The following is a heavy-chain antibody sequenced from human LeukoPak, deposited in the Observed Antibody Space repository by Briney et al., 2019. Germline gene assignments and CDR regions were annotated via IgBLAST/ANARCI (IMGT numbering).Heavy chain of an antibody. Sequence: PSETLSLTCAVYGGSFSGYYWSWIRQPPGKGLEWIGEINHSGSTNYNPSLKSRVTISVDTSKNQFSLKLSSVTAADTAVYYCASTIHSRRGWYRGGYLDYWGQGTLVTVSS. J-gene: IGHJ4*02. CDR3: ASTIHSRRGWYRGGYLDY. CDR1: GGSFSGYY. CDR2: INHSGST. D-gene: IGHD6-19*01. V-gene: IGHV4-34*01.